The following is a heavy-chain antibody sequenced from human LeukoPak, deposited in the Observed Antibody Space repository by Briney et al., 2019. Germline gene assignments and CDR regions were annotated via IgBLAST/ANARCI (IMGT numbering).Heavy chain of an antibody. Sequence: SETLSLTCTVSGGSISSGSYYWSWIRQPAGKGLEWIGRIYTSGSTNYNPSLKSRVTISVDTSKNQFSLKLSSVTAADTAVYYCAVRGRGYSYGSYYYYMDAWGKGTTVTVSS. CDR3: AVRGRGYSYGSYYYYMDA. CDR1: GGSISSGSYY. D-gene: IGHD5-18*01. V-gene: IGHV4-61*02. J-gene: IGHJ6*03. CDR2: IYTSGST.